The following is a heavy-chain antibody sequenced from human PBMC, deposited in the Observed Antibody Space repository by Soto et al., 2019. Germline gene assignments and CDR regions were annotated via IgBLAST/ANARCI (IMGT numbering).Heavy chain of an antibody. CDR2: IRSKAYGGTT. V-gene: IGHV3-49*03. J-gene: IGHJ6*02. CDR3: TRLWSGYQYYYYGMDV. Sequence: GGSLRLSCTASGFTFGDYSMSWFRQAPGKGLEWVGFIRSKAYGGTTEYAASVKGRFTISRDDSKSIAYLQMNSLKTEDTAVYYCTRLWSGYQYYYYGMDVWGQGTTVTVSS. D-gene: IGHD3-3*01. CDR1: GFTFGDYS.